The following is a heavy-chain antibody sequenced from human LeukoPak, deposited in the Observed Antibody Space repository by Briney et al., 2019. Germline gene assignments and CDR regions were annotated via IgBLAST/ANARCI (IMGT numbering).Heavy chain of an antibody. V-gene: IGHV3-7*01. D-gene: IGHD2/OR15-2a*01. CDR1: GGSFSGYY. Sequence: ETLSLTCAVYGGSFSGYYWSWIRQAPGKGLEWVANIKQDGSEKYYVGSVKGRFTISRDNAKNSLYLQMNSLRAEDTAVYYCAREEQYGAPLFDYWGQGTLVTVSS. CDR3: AREEQYGAPLFDY. CDR2: IKQDGSEK. J-gene: IGHJ4*02.